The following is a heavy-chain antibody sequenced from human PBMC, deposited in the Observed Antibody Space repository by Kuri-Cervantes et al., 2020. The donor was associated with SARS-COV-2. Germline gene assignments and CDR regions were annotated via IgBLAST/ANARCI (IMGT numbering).Heavy chain of an antibody. CDR1: GFNFSHYT. Sequence: GESLKISCVVSGFNFSHYTMHWVRQAPGKGLEYVSAISLNGGSTYYTNSVKGRFTISRDDSKNTLYLQMASLRAEDMAVYYCTRGRSLNYDGAGAFDIWGQGTMVTVSS. CDR3: TRGRSLNYDGAGAFDI. CDR2: ISLNGGST. V-gene: IGHV3-64*01. J-gene: IGHJ3*02. D-gene: IGHD3-10*01.